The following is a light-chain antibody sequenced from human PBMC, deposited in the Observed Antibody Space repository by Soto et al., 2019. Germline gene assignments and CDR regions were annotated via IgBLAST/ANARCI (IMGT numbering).Light chain of an antibody. V-gene: IGLV2-14*01. CDR3: SSYTTISTLEV. J-gene: IGLJ3*02. CDR1: SSEVGGYNY. Sequence: QSVLTQPASVSGSPGQSITISCTGTSSEVGGYNYVSWYQQHPGKAPKLMIYEVSNRPSGVSNRFSGSKSGNTASLTISGLQAEDEADYYCSSYTTISTLEVFGGGTKLTVL. CDR2: EVS.